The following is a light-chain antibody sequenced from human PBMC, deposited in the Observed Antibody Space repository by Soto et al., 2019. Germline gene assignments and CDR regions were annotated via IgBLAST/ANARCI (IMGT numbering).Light chain of an antibody. Sequence: ETVLTQSPATLSLSPGERATLSCRASQSVSSYLAWYQQKPGQAPRLIIYDISDRATGIPARFSGSGSGTDFTLTISSLEPEDFAIYYCQQYSTYTPRTFGQGTKVDIK. V-gene: IGKV3-11*01. CDR3: QQYSTYTPRT. CDR2: DIS. J-gene: IGKJ1*01. CDR1: QSVSSY.